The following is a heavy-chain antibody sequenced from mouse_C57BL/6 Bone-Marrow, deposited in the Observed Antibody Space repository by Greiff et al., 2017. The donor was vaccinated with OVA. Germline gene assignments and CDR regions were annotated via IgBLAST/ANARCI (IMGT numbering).Heavy chain of an antibody. CDR3: TYYYGSSHWYFDV. J-gene: IGHJ1*03. CDR2: IRNKANNHAT. Sequence: EVMLVESGGGLVQPGGSMKLSCAASGFTFSDAWMDWVRQSPEQGLEWVAEIRNKANNHATYYAESVKGRFTISRDDSKGSVNLQMNRLRAEDTDVYYCTYYYGSSHWYFDVWGTGTTVTVSS. V-gene: IGHV6-6*01. CDR1: GFTFSDAW. D-gene: IGHD1-1*01.